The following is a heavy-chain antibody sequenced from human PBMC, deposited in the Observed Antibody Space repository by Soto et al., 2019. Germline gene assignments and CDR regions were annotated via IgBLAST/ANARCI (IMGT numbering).Heavy chain of an antibody. CDR2: IIPIFGTA. V-gene: IGHV1-69*01. J-gene: IGHJ4*02. CDR1: GGTFSSYA. D-gene: IGHD5-12*01. CDR3: ARHISGYVYESDY. Sequence: GXSVKVSCKASGGTFSSYAISWVRQAPGQGLEWMGGIIPIFGTANYAQKFQGRVTITADESTSTAYMELSSLRSEDTAVYYCARHISGYVYESDYWGQGTLVTVSS.